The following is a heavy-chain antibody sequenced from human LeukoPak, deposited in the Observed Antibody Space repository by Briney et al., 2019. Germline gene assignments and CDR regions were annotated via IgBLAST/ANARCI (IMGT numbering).Heavy chain of an antibody. D-gene: IGHD1-14*01. Sequence: SETLSLTCAVYGGSFSGYYWSWIRQPPGKGLEWIGEINHSGSTNYNPSLKSRVTISVDTSKNQFSLKLSSVTAADTAVYYCARGRRSDYWGQGTLVTISS. CDR1: GGSFSGYY. V-gene: IGHV4-34*01. CDR3: ARGRRSDY. J-gene: IGHJ4*02. CDR2: INHSGST.